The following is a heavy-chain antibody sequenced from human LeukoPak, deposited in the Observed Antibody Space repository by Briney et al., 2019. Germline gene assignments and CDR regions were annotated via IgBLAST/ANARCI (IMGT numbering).Heavy chain of an antibody. CDR1: GYTFTSYG. D-gene: IGHD6-19*01. V-gene: IGHV1-18*01. CDR3: ARARGFSEQQWLVNDAFDI. Sequence: ASVKVSCKASGYTFTSYGISWVRQAPGQGLEWMGWISAYNGNTNYAQKLQGRVTMTTDTSTSTAYMELRGLSSDDTAVYYCARARGFSEQQWLVNDAFDIRGQGTMVTVSS. J-gene: IGHJ3*02. CDR2: ISAYNGNT.